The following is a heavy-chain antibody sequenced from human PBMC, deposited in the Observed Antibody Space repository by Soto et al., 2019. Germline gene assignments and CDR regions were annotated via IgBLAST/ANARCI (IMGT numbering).Heavy chain of an antibody. V-gene: IGHV3-30-3*01. J-gene: IGHJ4*02. Sequence: QLQLVESGGGVVQPGGSLRLSCVASGFTFSSFSLHWVRQAPGKGLEWLALISYDGSSKYNADSVKGRFTISRENSNNTHYLQLSSLRPEDTAVYYCARTTAVAGTPEFDYWGQGALVAVSS. CDR3: ARTTAVAGTPEFDY. CDR1: GFTFSSFS. D-gene: IGHD6-19*01. CDR2: ISYDGSSK.